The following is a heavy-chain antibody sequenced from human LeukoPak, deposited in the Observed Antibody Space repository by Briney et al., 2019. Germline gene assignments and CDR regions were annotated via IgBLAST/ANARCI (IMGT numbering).Heavy chain of an antibody. J-gene: IGHJ3*02. Sequence: SETPSLTCTVSGGSISSSYWSWIRQPPGKGLEWIGYVYYSGSTNYNPSLKSQVTISIDTSKNQFSLKLSSVTAADTAMYYCARERTSVAGTGTFDIWGQGTMVTVSS. CDR3: ARERTSVAGTGTFDI. CDR2: VYYSGST. CDR1: GGSISSSY. V-gene: IGHV4-59*01. D-gene: IGHD6-19*01.